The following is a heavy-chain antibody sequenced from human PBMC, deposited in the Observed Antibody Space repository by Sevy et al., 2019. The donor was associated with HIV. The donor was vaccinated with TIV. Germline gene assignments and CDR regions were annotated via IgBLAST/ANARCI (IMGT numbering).Heavy chain of an antibody. CDR2: IFFSGST. Sequence: SETLSLTCTVSGVSISGGSYDWGWIRQPPGKGLEWIAIIFFSGSTYYNPSLKSRVTISVDTSKSQISLKLNSVTAADTALYYCARKGGLVDRAFDYWGQGTLVTVSS. CDR1: GVSISGGSYD. D-gene: IGHD3-10*01. CDR3: ARKGGLVDRAFDY. V-gene: IGHV4-39*01. J-gene: IGHJ4*02.